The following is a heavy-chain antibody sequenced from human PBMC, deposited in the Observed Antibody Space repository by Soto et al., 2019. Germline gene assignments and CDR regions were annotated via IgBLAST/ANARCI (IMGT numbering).Heavy chain of an antibody. Sequence: PSETLSLTCAVYGGSFSGYYWSWIRQPPGKGLEWIGEINHSGSTNYNPSLKSRVTISVDTSKNQFSLKLSSVTAADTAVYYCARGVKGSNVDIVATIPADYYDSSGYGYYFDYWGQGTLVTVSS. CDR1: GGSFSGYY. D-gene: IGHD3-22*01. J-gene: IGHJ4*02. CDR2: INHSGST. CDR3: ARGVKGSNVDIVATIPADYYDSSGYGYYFDY. V-gene: IGHV4-34*01.